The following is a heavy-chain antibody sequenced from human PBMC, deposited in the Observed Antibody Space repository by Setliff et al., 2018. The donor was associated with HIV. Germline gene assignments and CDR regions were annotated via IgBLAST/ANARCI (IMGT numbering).Heavy chain of an antibody. V-gene: IGHV4-34*01. CDR3: AKGPRGLSLRYYFDF. J-gene: IGHJ4*02. Sequence: SETLSLTCAVYGGSFSSSYWSWICQAPGKGLEWIGQINHNGITHYNPSLETRVTMFADTSKNQFSLRLSPVTAADTAIYYCAKGPRGLSLRYYFDFWAQGSQVTVSS. CDR1: GGSFSSSY. CDR2: INHNGIT.